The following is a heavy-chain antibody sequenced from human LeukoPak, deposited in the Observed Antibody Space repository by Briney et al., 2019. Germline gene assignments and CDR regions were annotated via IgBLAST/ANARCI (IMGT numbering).Heavy chain of an antibody. CDR3: ARDQEYSSPLVLTGGDY. V-gene: IGHV1-2*02. Sequence: ASVKVSCKASGYTFTGYYMHWVRQAPGQGLEWMGWINPNSGGTNYAQKFQGRVTMTRDTSISTAYMELSRLRSDDTAVYYCARDQEYSSPLVLTGGDYWGQGTLVTVSS. J-gene: IGHJ4*02. CDR1: GYTFTGYY. D-gene: IGHD6-6*01. CDR2: INPNSGGT.